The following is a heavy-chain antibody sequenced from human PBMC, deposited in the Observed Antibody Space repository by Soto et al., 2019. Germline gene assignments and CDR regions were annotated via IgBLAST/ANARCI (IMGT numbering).Heavy chain of an antibody. CDR2: ISYDGSNK. D-gene: IGHD3-10*01. Sequence: GGSLRLSCAASGFTFSSYAMHWVRQAPGKGLEWVAVISYDGSNKYYADSVKGRFTISRDNSKNTLYLQMNSLRAEDTAVYYCARDPSPVPFGELSPILDYWGQGTLVTVSS. CDR1: GFTFSSYA. CDR3: ARDPSPVPFGELSPILDY. V-gene: IGHV3-30-3*01. J-gene: IGHJ4*02.